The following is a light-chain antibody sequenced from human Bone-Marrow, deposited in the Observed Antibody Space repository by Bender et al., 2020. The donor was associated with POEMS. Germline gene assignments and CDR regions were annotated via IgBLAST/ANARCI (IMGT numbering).Light chain of an antibody. CDR3: CSYAGSNTWV. V-gene: IGLV2-23*02. CDR2: EVS. J-gene: IGLJ3*02. CDR1: SSDIGTYNL. Sequence: QSALTQPASVSGSPGQSITISCTGSSSDIGTYNLVSWYQQHPGKAPKLIIYEVSKRPSGVSNRFSGSKSGNTASLTISGLQAEDEDDYYCCSYAGSNTWVFGGGTKVTVL.